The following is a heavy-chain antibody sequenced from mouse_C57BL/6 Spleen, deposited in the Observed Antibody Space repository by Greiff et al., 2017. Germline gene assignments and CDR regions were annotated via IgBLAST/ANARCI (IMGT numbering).Heavy chain of an antibody. J-gene: IGHJ1*03. D-gene: IGHD2-4*01. CDR1: GFNIKNTY. V-gene: IGHV14-3*01. Sequence: VQLQQSVAELVRPGASVKLSCTASGFNIKNTYMHWVKQRPEQGLEWIGRIDPANGNTKYAPKFQGKATITADTSSNIAYLPLSSRTSKDTAIYYCARSEPYDYGEDFDVWGTGATVTVSS. CDR3: ARSEPYDYGEDFDV. CDR2: IDPANGNT.